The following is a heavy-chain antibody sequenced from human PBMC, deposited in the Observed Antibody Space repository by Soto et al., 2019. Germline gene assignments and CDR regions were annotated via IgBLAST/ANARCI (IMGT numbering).Heavy chain of an antibody. D-gene: IGHD6-6*01. CDR2: ISGSGGST. J-gene: IGHJ6*03. Sequence: EVQLLESGGGLVQPGGSLRLSCAASGFTFSSYAMSWVRQAPGQGLEWVSAISGSGGSTYYADSVKGRFTISRDNSKNTLDLQMNSLRAEDTAVEYCAKYSSSSADDYYYMDVWGKGTTVTVSS. V-gene: IGHV3-23*01. CDR1: GFTFSSYA. CDR3: AKYSSSSADDYYYMDV.